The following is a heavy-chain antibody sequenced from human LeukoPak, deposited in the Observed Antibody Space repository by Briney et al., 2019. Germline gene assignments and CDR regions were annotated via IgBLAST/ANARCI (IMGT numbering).Heavy chain of an antibody. D-gene: IGHD3-10*02. CDR3: AELGITMIGGV. CDR1: RFTFDDYA. CDR2: TNWDGGRT. Sequence: GGSLRLSCAASRFTFDDYAMSWVRQTPGKGLEWVSGTNWDGGRTGYADSVKGRFTISRDNAKNSLYLQMNSLRAEDTAVYYCAELGITMIGGVWGKGTTVTISS. V-gene: IGHV3-20*04. J-gene: IGHJ6*04.